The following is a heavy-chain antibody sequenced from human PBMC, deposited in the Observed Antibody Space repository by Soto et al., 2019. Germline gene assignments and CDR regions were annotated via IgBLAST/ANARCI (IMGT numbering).Heavy chain of an antibody. D-gene: IGHD5-18*01. CDR2: IYPGDSDT. CDR1: GYSFTSYW. V-gene: IGHV5-51*01. Sequence: PGESLKISCKGSGYSFTSYWIGWVRQMPGKGLEWMGIIYPGDSDTRYSPSFQGQVTISADKSISTAYLQWSSLKASDTAMYYCARGLYSYGHGYYYGMDVWGQGTKVTVSS. CDR3: ARGLYSYGHGYYYGMDV. J-gene: IGHJ6*02.